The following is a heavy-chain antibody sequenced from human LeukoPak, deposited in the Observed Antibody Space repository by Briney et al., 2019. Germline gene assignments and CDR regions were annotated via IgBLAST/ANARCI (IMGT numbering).Heavy chain of an antibody. D-gene: IGHD3-10*01. CDR2: IHNSGST. J-gene: IGHJ4*02. CDR1: GGSVRSYY. Sequence: KTSETLSLTCTVSGGSVRSYYWSWIRQPPGEGLEWIAYIHNSGSTNYNPSLKSRVTISVDTSKNQFSLKLSSVTAADTAVYYCARERGVGYYGSGSYYIWGQGTLVTVSS. V-gene: IGHV4-59*02. CDR3: ARERGVGYYGSGSYYI.